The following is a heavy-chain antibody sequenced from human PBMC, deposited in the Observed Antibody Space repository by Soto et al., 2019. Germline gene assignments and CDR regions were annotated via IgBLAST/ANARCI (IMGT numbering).Heavy chain of an antibody. CDR3: ARGHWSFDY. CDR1: GFTLSDHY. V-gene: IGHV3-72*01. D-gene: IGHD2-8*02. CDR2: SRNKDHSYTT. J-gene: IGHJ4*02. Sequence: EVQLVESGGGLVQPGGSLRLSCAASGFTLSDHYMDWVRQAPGKGLEWVARSRNKDHSYTTEYAASVKGRFTISRDDSKNSLYLQMSRLTAEDTAVYYCARGHWSFDYWGQGNVVTVSS.